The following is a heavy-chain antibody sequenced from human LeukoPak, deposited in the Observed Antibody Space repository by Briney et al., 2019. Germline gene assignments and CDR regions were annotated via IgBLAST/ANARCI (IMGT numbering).Heavy chain of an antibody. CDR2: IYHSGST. CDR1: GYSISSGYY. V-gene: IGHV4-38-2*02. J-gene: IGHJ4*02. D-gene: IGHD3-10*01. CDR3: ARDSAQVLWSSLDY. Sequence: ETLSLTCTVSGYSISSGYYWGWIRQPPGKGLEWIGSIYHSGSTYYNPSLKSRVTISVDTSKNQFSLKLSSVTAADTAVYYCARDSAQVLWSSLDYWGQGTLVTVSS.